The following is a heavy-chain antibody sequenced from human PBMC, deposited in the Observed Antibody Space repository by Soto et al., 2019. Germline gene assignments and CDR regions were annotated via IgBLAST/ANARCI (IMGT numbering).Heavy chain of an antibody. CDR3: ARHGAYRSSEF. CDR2: IYPGDSET. V-gene: IGHV5-51*01. CDR1: GYSFNNAW. Sequence: PWESLKISCKGSGYSFNNAWIAWVRQMPGKGLEWMGIIYPGDSETRYSPSFLGQVTISADKSINTAYLQWSSLKASDTAMYYCARHGAYRSSEFWGKATLVNVSS. J-gene: IGHJ4*02. D-gene: IGHD6-19*01.